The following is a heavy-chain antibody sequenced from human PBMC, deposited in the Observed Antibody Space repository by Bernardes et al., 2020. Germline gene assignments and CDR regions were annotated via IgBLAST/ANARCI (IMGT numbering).Heavy chain of an antibody. CDR1: GYTLTELS. J-gene: IGHJ4*03. CDR2: FDPEDGET. V-gene: IGHV1-24*01. CDR3: ATVPAWIQLWLDYFDY. Sequence: ASVKVSCMVSGYTLTELSMHWVRQAPGKGLEWMGGFDPEDGETIYAQKFQGRVTMTEDTSTDTAYMELSSLRSEDTAVYYCATVPAWIQLWLDYFDYWGQGTTVTVSS. D-gene: IGHD5-18*01.